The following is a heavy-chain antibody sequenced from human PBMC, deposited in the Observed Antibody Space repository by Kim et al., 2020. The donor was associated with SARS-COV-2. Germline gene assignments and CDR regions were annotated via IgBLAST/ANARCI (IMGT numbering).Heavy chain of an antibody. V-gene: IGHV4-59*01. Sequence: SPALTRLVTISVDTSKNQYSLKLSSVNAADTAVYYCARDNGEYPPYAFDIWGQGTMVTVSS. J-gene: IGHJ3*02. CDR3: ARDNGEYPPYAFDI. D-gene: IGHD2-8*01.